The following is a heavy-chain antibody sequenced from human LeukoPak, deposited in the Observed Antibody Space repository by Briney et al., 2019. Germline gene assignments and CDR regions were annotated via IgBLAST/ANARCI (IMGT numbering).Heavy chain of an antibody. J-gene: IGHJ4*02. CDR3: AKDRTDYYYDSSGYPP. Sequence: PGGSLRLSCAASGFTVSGYGMHWVRQAPGKGLEWVAVISYDGSNKYYADSVKGRFTISRDNSKNTLYLQMNSLRAEDTAVYYCAKDRTDYYYDSSGYPPWGQGTLVTVSS. V-gene: IGHV3-30*18. CDR2: ISYDGSNK. D-gene: IGHD3-22*01. CDR1: GFTVSGYG.